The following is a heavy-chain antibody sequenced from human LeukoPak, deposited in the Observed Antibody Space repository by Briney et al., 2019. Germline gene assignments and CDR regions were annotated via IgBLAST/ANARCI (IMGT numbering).Heavy chain of an antibody. CDR3: ATDLGSTLDY. V-gene: IGHV1-3*01. CDR1: GYDFTSYA. CDR2: INAGNGNT. J-gene: IGHJ4*02. Sequence: ASVKVSCKASGYDFTSYAMHWVRQAPGQRLEWMGWINAGNGNTKYSQKFQDRVTVTRDTSTSTAYMELSSLRSEDTAVYYCATDLGSTLDYWGQGTLVTVSS. D-gene: IGHD2-15*01.